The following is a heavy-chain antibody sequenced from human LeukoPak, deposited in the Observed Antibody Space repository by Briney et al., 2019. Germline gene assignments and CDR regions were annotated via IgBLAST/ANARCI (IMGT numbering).Heavy chain of an antibody. D-gene: IGHD1-14*01. V-gene: IGHV1-2*02. CDR2: INPNSGGS. CDR3: ARESGRGEEPSFDY. Sequence: ASVKVSCKASGYTFTGYYMHWVRQAPGQGLEWMGWINPNSGGSNYAQKFQGRVTMTRDTSISTAYMELSRLRSDDTAVYYCARESGRGEEPSFDYWGQGTLVTVSS. J-gene: IGHJ4*02. CDR1: GYTFTGYY.